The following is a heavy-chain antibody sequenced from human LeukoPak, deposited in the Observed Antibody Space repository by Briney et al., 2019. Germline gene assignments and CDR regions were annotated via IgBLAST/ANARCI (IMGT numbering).Heavy chain of an antibody. CDR3: ARYHPPYYYYGMDV. Sequence: TPSETLSPTCTGSGGSISSYYWSWIRQPPGKGLEWIGYIYYSGSTNYNPSLKSRVTISVDTSKNQFSLKLSSVTAADTAVYYCARYHPPYYYYGMDVWGQGTTVTVSS. CDR1: GGSISSYY. CDR2: IYYSGST. D-gene: IGHD1-14*01. V-gene: IGHV4-59*08. J-gene: IGHJ6*02.